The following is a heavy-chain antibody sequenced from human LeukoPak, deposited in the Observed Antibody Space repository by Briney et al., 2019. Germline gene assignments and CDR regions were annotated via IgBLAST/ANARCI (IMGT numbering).Heavy chain of an antibody. CDR2: ISWNSGSI. D-gene: IGHD1-26*01. CDR1: GFTFDDYA. J-gene: IGHJ4*02. Sequence: SLRLSCAASGFTFDDYAMHWVRQAPGKGLEWVSGISWNSGSIGYADSVKGRFTISRDNAKNSLYLQMNSLRAEDMALYYCAKGGVGAFFDYWGQGTLVTVSS. V-gene: IGHV3-9*03. CDR3: AKGGVGAFFDY.